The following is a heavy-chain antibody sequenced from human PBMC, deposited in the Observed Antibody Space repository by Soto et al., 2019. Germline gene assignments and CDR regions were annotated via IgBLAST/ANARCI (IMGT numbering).Heavy chain of an antibody. CDR3: TVVAAIVVWYGDYFDY. CDR2: IKSKTDGGTT. D-gene: IGHD2-15*01. Sequence: GSLRLSCAASGFTFSNAWMSWVRQAPGKGLEWAGRIKSKTDGGTTDYAAPVKGRFTISRDDSKNTLYLQMNSLKTEDTAVYYCTVVAAIVVWYGDYFDYWGQGTLVTVSS. V-gene: IGHV3-15*01. J-gene: IGHJ4*02. CDR1: GFTFSNAW.